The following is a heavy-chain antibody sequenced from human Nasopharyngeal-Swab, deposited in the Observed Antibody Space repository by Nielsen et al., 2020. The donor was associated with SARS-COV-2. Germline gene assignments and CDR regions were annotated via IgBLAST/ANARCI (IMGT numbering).Heavy chain of an antibody. CDR3: ARNLGGYDARTAN. D-gene: IGHD5-12*01. Sequence: GESLKISCAASGFTFSSYAMHWVRLAPGKGLEWLAVITYDGYSEKYADSAKGRFTISRDNSKSTLFLQINSLRLEDTGVYFCARNLGGYDARTANWGQGTLVTVSS. CDR2: ITYDGYSE. V-gene: IGHV3-30-3*01. CDR1: GFTFSSYA. J-gene: IGHJ4*02.